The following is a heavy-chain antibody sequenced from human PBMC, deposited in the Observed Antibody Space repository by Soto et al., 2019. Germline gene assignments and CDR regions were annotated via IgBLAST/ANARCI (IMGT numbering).Heavy chain of an antibody. J-gene: IGHJ4*02. D-gene: IGHD3-22*01. CDR3: ARVGDSAIPPSYYYSSGPFDY. CDR2: ISAWNGNT. Sequence: EKVPCKASCYPFTSYGISWVRQAPRRGRECMGRISAWNGNTNYAQKLQGRVTMTTDTPTSTAYMELRSLRSDDTAVYYCARVGDSAIPPSYYYSSGPFDYWGQGGLVTVSS. V-gene: IGHV1-18*01. CDR1: CYPFTSYG.